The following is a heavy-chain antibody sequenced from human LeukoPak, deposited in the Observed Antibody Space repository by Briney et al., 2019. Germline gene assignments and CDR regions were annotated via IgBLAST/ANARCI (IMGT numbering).Heavy chain of an antibody. CDR3: ARGGVMSYYDSSGYYYGSPDAFDI. J-gene: IGHJ3*02. CDR2: INPNSGVT. D-gene: IGHD3-22*01. Sequence: ASVKVSCKASGYTFTDYSMHWVRQAPGQGLEWMGWINPNSGVTNYAQKFQGRVTMTRDTSISTAYMELSRLRSDDTAVYYCARGGVMSYYDSSGYYYGSPDAFDIWGQGTMVTVSS. V-gene: IGHV1-2*02. CDR1: GYTFTDYS.